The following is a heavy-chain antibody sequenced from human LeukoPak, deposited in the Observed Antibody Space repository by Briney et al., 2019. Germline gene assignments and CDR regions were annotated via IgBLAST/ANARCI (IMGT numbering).Heavy chain of an antibody. CDR1: DDSINNYY. Sequence: PLETLSLTCTVSDDSINNYYWNWIRQPPGKRLEWIGFALHTGNTGNTNYNPSLQSRVIISIDTSKRQFSLKLTSVTAADTAVYYCQRYDVGSNWAQSFDLWGQGTMVTVSS. V-gene: IGHV4-4*08. CDR3: QRYDVGSNWAQSFDL. CDR2: ALHTGNTGNT. D-gene: IGHD4-11*01. J-gene: IGHJ3*01.